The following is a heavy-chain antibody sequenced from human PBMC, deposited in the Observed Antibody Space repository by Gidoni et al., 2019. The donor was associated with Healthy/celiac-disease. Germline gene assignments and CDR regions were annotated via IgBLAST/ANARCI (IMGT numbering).Heavy chain of an antibody. CDR3: ARDPHGDAFDI. V-gene: IGHV1-69*06. J-gene: IGHJ3*02. CDR1: GGTFSSYA. CDR2: IIPIFGTA. Sequence: QVQLVQSVAEVKKPGSSVNVSCQASGGTFSSYAISWVRQAPGQGLEWMGGIIPIFGTANYAQKFQGRVTITEDKSTSTAYMELSSLRSEETAVYYCARDPHGDAFDIWGQGTMVTVSS.